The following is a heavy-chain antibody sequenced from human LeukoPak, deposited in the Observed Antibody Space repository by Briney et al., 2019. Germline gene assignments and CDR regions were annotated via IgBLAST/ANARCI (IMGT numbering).Heavy chain of an antibody. CDR3: AKKGPWSWYFDL. CDR1: GFTFSSYS. CDR2: ISSSGSTI. J-gene: IGHJ2*01. V-gene: IGHV3-48*04. D-gene: IGHD4/OR15-4a*01. Sequence: PGGSLRLSCAASGFTFSSYSMNWVRQAPGKGLEWVSYISSSGSTIYYADSVKGRFTISRDNAKNSLYLQMNSLRAEDTAVYYCAKKGPWSWYFDLWGRGTLVTVSS.